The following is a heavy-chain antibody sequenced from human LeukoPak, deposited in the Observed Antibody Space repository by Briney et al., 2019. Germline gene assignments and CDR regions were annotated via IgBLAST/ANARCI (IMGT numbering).Heavy chain of an antibody. CDR3: ASPAQLRFLEWLSFDY. D-gene: IGHD3-3*01. V-gene: IGHV1-69*13. J-gene: IGHJ4*02. Sequence: SVKVSCKASGGTFSSYAISWVRQAPGQGLEWMGGIIPIFGTANYAQKFQGRVTITADESTSTAYMELSSLRSEDTAVYYCASPAQLRFLEWLSFDYWGQGTLVTVSS. CDR1: GGTFSSYA. CDR2: IIPIFGTA.